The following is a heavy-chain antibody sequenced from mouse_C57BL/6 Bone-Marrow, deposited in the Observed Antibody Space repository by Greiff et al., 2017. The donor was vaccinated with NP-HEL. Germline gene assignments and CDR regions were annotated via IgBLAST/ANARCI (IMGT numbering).Heavy chain of an antibody. V-gene: IGHV1-75*01. J-gene: IGHJ2*01. D-gene: IGHD1-1*02. CDR2: IFPGSGST. Sequence: QVHVKQSGPELVKPGASVKISCTASGYTFTDYYINWVRQRPGQGLEWIGWIFPGSGSTYYTEKFKGKATLTVDNSSSTAYMLLSSLTSEDCAVYFGARVYGDYWGQGTTLTVSS. CDR1: GYTFTDYY. CDR3: ARVYGDY.